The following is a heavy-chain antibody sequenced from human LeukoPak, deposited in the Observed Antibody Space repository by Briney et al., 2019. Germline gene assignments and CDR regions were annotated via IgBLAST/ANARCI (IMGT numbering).Heavy chain of an antibody. CDR2: ISAYNGNT. V-gene: IGHV1-18*01. J-gene: IGHJ4*02. Sequence: ASVKVSCKASGYTFTSYGISWVRQAPGQGLEWMGWISAYNGNTNYAQKLQGRVTMTTDTSTSTAYMELRSLRSDDTAVYYCARDSSRITIFGVVIPFDYWGQGTLVTVSS. D-gene: IGHD3-3*01. CDR1: GYTFTSYG. CDR3: ARDSSRITIFGVVIPFDY.